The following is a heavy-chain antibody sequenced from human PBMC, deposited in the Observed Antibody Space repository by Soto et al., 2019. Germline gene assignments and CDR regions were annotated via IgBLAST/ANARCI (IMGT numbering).Heavy chain of an antibody. CDR2: IDPVDSYT. V-gene: IGHV5-10-1*01. Sequence: GESLKISCKGSGYSFTNYWISWVRRMPGKGLEWMGNIDPVDSYTNYSPSFQGHVTFSVDTSISTAYLQWGSLKASDTAMYYCARIESIARNWFDPWGHGTLVTVSS. D-gene: IGHD6-13*01. J-gene: IGHJ5*02. CDR1: GYSFTNYW. CDR3: ARIESIARNWFDP.